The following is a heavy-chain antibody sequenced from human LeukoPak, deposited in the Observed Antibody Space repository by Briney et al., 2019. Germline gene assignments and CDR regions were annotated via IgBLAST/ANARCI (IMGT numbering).Heavy chain of an antibody. CDR2: ISSSGSTI. CDR1: GIIFSNYW. D-gene: IGHD3-10*02. Sequence: GGSLRLSCAASGIIFSNYWMHWVRQAPGKGLEWVSYISSSGSTIYYADSVKGRFTISRDNAKNSLYLQMNSLRAEDTAVYYCAELGITMIGGVWGKGTTVTISS. CDR3: AELGITMIGGV. V-gene: IGHV3-48*04. J-gene: IGHJ6*04.